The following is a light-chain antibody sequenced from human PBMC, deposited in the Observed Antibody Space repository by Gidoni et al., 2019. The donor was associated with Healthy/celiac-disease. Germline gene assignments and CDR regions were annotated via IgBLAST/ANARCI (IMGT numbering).Light chain of an antibody. J-gene: IGLJ3*02. CDR2: GNS. Sequence: QSVLTQPPSVSAAPGQRVTISCPGSGSNIGAGYDVHWYQQLPGTAPKLLIYGNSTRPAVVPDRFSGSKSGTSASLAITGLQAEDEADYYCQSYDSSLSGSWVFGGGTKLTVL. V-gene: IGLV1-40*01. CDR1: GSNIGAGYD. CDR3: QSYDSSLSGSWV.